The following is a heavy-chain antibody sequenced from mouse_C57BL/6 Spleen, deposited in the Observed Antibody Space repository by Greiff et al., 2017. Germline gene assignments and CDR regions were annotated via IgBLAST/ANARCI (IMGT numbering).Heavy chain of an antibody. CDR1: GYAFTNYL. CDR2: INPGSGGT. J-gene: IGHJ3*01. Sequence: QVQLQQSGAELVRPGTSVKVSCKASGYAFTNYLIEWVKQRPGQGLEWIGVINPGSGGTNYNEKFKGKATLTADKSSSTAYMQLSSLTSEDSAVYFCARGVASPTMVFPFAYWGQGTLVTVSA. D-gene: IGHD2-9*01. V-gene: IGHV1-54*01. CDR3: ARGVASPTMVFPFAY.